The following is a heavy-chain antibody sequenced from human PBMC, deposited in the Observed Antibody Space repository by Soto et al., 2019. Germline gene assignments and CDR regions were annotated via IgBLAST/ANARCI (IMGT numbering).Heavy chain of an antibody. V-gene: IGHV3-11*06. D-gene: IGHD5-12*01. CDR2: ISSSSDYT. J-gene: IGHJ4*02. CDR3: ARGAYNGYVIY. Sequence: QVQLVESGGGLVKPGGSLRLSCAASGFTFSGFYMSWIRQAPGKGLEWVSYISSSSDYTNYADSVKGRFTISRDNAKSSLYLQMHSLRAEDTAVYYCARGAYNGYVIYWGQGTLVTVSS. CDR1: GFTFSGFY.